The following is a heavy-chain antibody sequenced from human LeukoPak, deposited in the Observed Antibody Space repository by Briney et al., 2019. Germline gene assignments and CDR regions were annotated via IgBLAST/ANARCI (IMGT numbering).Heavy chain of an antibody. CDR1: GGTFSSYA. CDR2: IIPIFGTA. J-gene: IGHJ4*02. V-gene: IGHV1-69*01. CDR3: ASRLYCSNSRCRNFPFAY. Sequence: SVKVSCKASGGTFSSYAINWVRQAPGQGLEWMGGIIPIFGTANYAQKFQDRVTITADESTSTAYMELSSLRSEDTAIYYCASRLYCSNSRCRNFPFAYWGQGTLVTVSS. D-gene: IGHD2-2*01.